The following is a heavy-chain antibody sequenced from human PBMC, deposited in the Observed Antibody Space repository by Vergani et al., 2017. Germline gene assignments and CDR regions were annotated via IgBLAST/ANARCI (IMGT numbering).Heavy chain of an antibody. V-gene: IGHV4-39*01. Sequence: QVQLQESGPGLVKPSETLSLTCTVSNDSVSNTFYYWGWIRQPPGRGLEWIGTVYYSGSAYYNPSLKSRLTISVDTSKNQFSLNLSSVTAADTAVYYCASHGAYYYYYMDVWGKGTTVTVSS. CDR2: VYYSGSA. CDR1: NDSVSNTFYY. CDR3: ASHGAYYYYYMDV. D-gene: IGHD3-16*01. J-gene: IGHJ6*03.